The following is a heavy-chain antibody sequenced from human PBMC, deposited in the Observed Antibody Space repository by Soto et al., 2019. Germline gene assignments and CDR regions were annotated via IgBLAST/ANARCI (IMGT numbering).Heavy chain of an antibody. V-gene: IGHV1-69*12. Sequence: QVQLVQSGAEVKKPGSSVKVSCKASGGTFSSYAISWVRQAPGQGLEWMGGIIPIFGTANYAQKFQGRVTITADESTSTADMELSSLSSEDTAVYYCARDGGVYDYSPFDYWGQGTLVTVSS. D-gene: IGHD4-4*01. CDR1: GGTFSSYA. CDR3: ARDGGVYDYSPFDY. J-gene: IGHJ4*02. CDR2: IIPIFGTA.